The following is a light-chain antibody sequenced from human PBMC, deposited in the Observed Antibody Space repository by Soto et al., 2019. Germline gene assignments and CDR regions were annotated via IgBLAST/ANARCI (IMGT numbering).Light chain of an antibody. CDR1: QSVSNNY. CDR3: QQRSNWPSIT. Sequence: EIVMTQSPATLSVSPGERATLSCRAIQSVSNNYLAWYQQKPGQAPRLLIYDASNRATGIPARFSGSGSGTDFALTISSLEPEDFAVYYCQQRSNWPSITFGQGTRLEIK. CDR2: DAS. V-gene: IGKV3-11*01. J-gene: IGKJ5*01.